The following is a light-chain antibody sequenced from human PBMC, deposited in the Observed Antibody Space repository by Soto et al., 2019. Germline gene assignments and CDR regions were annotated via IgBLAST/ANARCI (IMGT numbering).Light chain of an antibody. J-gene: IGLJ2*01. CDR2: NNN. CDR1: SSNVGSNT. V-gene: IGLV1-44*01. CDR3: EAWDDSLNGPGV. Sequence: QSVLTQPPSASGTPGQRVTISCSGSSSNVGSNTVNWYQQLPGTAPKLLIYNNNQRPSGVPERFSGSKSGTSASLAISGLQSEDEADYYCEAWDDSLNGPGVFGGGTKLTVL.